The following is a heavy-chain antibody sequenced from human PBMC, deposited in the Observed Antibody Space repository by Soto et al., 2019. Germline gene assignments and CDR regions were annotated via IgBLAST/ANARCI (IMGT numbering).Heavy chain of an antibody. J-gene: IGHJ5*02. V-gene: IGHV1-18*01. D-gene: IGHD6-6*01. CDR1: GYTFTTYG. CDR3: ARDVIAVRPGWFDP. CDR2: ISAYNGNT. Sequence: ASVKVSCKASGYTFTTYGISWVRQAPGQGLEWMGWISAYNGNTKYAQKPQGRVTMTTDTSTSTAYMELRSLRPDDTAVYYCARDVIAVRPGWFDPWGQGTLVTVSS.